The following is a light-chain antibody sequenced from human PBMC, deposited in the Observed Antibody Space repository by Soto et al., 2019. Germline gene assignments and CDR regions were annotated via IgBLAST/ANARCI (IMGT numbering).Light chain of an antibody. CDR1: SSNIGAGYD. V-gene: IGLV1-40*01. CDR2: GNS. Sequence: QSVLTQPPSVSGAPGQRVTISCTGSSSNIGAGYDVHWYQQLPGTAPKLLIYGNSNRPSGVPDRFSASKSGTSVSLAITGLQADDEAEYYCQSYDSSLSVVFGGGTKVTVL. J-gene: IGLJ2*01. CDR3: QSYDSSLSVV.